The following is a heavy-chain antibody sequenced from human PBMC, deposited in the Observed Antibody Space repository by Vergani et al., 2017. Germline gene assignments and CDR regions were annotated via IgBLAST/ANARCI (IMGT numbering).Heavy chain of an antibody. V-gene: IGHV1-3*01. D-gene: IGHD2-21*02. CDR3: ARDGAYCGGDCYDPFDY. CDR2: INAGNGNT. CDR1: GYTFTSYA. Sequence: QVQLVQSGAEVKKPGASVKVSCKASGYTFTSYAMHWVRQAPGQRLEWMGWINAGNGNTKYSQKFQGRVTITRDTSASTAYMELSSLRSEDTAVYYCARDGAYCGGDCYDPFDYWGQGTLVTVSS. J-gene: IGHJ4*02.